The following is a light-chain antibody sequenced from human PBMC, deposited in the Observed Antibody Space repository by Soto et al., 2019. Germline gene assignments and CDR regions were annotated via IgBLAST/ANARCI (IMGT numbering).Light chain of an antibody. J-gene: IGLJ1*01. CDR2: EVN. V-gene: IGLV2-18*02. Sequence: QSALTQPPSVSGSPGQSVAVSCTGTSSDVGSYDRVSWYQQPPGTAPKLIIYEVNNRPSGVPDRFSGSKSGNTASLTISGLQAEDEADYYCISFTTSTTYVFGTGTKRTVL. CDR1: SSDVGSYDR. CDR3: ISFTTSTTYV.